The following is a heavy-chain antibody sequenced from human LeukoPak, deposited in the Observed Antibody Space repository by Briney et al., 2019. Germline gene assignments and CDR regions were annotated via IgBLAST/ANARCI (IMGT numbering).Heavy chain of an antibody. CDR2: ISSSSSYI. Sequence: PGGSLRLSCAASGFTFSSYSMNWVRQAPGKGLEWVSSISSSSSYIYYADSVKGRFTISRDNAKNSLYLQMNSLRAEDTAVYYCARGGYSGHHFDYWGQGTLVTVSS. CDR3: ARGGYSGHHFDY. V-gene: IGHV3-21*01. J-gene: IGHJ4*02. D-gene: IGHD5-12*01. CDR1: GFTFSSYS.